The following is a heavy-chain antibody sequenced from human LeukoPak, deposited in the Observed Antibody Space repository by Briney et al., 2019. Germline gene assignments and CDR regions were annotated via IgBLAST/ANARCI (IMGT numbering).Heavy chain of an antibody. Sequence: ASVKVSCKASGYTFTGYYMHWVRQAPGQGLEWMGRINPNSGDTSYAQKFQGRVTMTRDTSFSAAYMELSRLRSDDTAVYYCARGSKDYYYYGMDVWGQGTTVTVSS. CDR2: INPNSGDT. CDR1: GYTFTGYY. CDR3: ARGSKDYYYYGMDV. D-gene: IGHD2-15*01. V-gene: IGHV1-2*06. J-gene: IGHJ6*02.